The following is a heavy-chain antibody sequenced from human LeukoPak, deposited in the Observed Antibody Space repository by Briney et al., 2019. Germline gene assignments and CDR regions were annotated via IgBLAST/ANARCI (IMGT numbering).Heavy chain of an antibody. CDR2: ISAYNGNT. J-gene: IGHJ4*02. Sequence: GASVKVSCKASGYTFISYGISWVRQAPGQGLEWMGWISAYNGNTSYAQKLQGRVTMTTDTSTSTAYMELRSLRSDDTAVYYCARDFKKRHYYDSSGPTHFDYWGQGTLVTVSS. CDR1: GYTFISYG. CDR3: ARDFKKRHYYDSSGPTHFDY. D-gene: IGHD3-22*01. V-gene: IGHV1-18*01.